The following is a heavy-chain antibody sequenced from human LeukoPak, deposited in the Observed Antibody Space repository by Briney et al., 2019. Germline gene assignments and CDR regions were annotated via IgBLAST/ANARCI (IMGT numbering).Heavy chain of an antibody. Sequence: SQTLSLTCAISGDSVSSNSAAWNWIRQSPSRGLEWLGRTYYRSKWYTDYAVSVKSRITIKPDTSKNQFSLQLNTVTPEDTAVYCCARKSSPSGTWFDPWGQGTLVTVSS. J-gene: IGHJ5*02. CDR2: TYYRSKWYT. V-gene: IGHV6-1*01. CDR3: ARKSSPSGTWFDP. D-gene: IGHD6-6*01. CDR1: GDSVSSNSAA.